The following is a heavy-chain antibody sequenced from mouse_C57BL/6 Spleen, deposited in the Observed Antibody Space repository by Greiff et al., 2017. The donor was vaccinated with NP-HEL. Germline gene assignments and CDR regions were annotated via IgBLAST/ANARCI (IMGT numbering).Heavy chain of an antibody. V-gene: IGHV1-69*01. CDR1: GYTFTSYW. Sequence: QVQLQQPGAELVMPGASVKLSCKASGYTFTSYWMHWVKQRPGQGLEWIGEIDPSDSYTNYNQKFKGKSTLTVDKSSSTAYMQLSSLTSEDSAVYYCAREGYDYGGGFAYWGQGTLVTVSA. D-gene: IGHD2-4*01. CDR3: AREGYDYGGGFAY. CDR2: IDPSDSYT. J-gene: IGHJ3*01.